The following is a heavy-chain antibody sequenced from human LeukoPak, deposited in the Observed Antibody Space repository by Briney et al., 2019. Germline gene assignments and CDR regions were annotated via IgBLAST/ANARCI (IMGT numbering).Heavy chain of an antibody. CDR2: IWYDGSNK. CDR3: ASTSGWYEPIDY. V-gene: IGHV3-33*08. CDR1: GFTFSGSA. J-gene: IGHJ4*02. Sequence: GGSLRLSCAASGFTFSGSAMSWVRQAPGKGLEWVAVIWYDGSNKYYADSVKGRFTISRDNSKNTLYLQMNSLRAEDTAVYYCASTSGWYEPIDYWGQGTLVTVSS. D-gene: IGHD6-19*01.